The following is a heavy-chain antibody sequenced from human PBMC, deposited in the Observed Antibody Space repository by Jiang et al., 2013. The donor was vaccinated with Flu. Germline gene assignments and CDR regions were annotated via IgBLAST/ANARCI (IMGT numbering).Heavy chain of an antibody. V-gene: IGHV1-69*01. CDR1: GGTFRSYA. J-gene: IGHJ4*02. CDR3: AIAVWGSGGYLAGQMTPFDY. D-gene: IGHD2-15*01. CDR2: TIPISGTA. Sequence: QLVESGAEVKKPGSSVKVSCRTSGGTFRSYAISWVRQAPGQGLEWMGGTIPISGTANYAQNFRGRVRIIADESTGTAYMELRSLRSEDTAVYYCAIAVWGSGGYLAGQMTPFDYWGQGTLVTVSS.